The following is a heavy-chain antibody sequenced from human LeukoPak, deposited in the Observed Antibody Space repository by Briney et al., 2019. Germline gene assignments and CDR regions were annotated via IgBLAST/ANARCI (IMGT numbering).Heavy chain of an antibody. CDR1: GFIFSSHW. V-gene: IGHV3-7*01. Sequence: GGSLRLSCEASGFIFSSHWMSWVRQAPGKGLEWVANINQDGSDKYYADSVKGRFTISRDNAKNSLYLQMYSLRAEDTAVYYCARAAGYYSYYMDVWGKGTTVTISS. CDR3: ARAAGYYSYYMDV. J-gene: IGHJ6*03. CDR2: INQDGSDK.